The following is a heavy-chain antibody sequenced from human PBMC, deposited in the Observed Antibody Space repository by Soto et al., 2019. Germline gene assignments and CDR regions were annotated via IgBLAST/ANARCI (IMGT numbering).Heavy chain of an antibody. D-gene: IGHD1-26*01. CDR1: GFTFSTSA. J-gene: IGHJ6*02. CDR3: AASRPYVSWYSGIYFDDSSGMDV. V-gene: IGHV1-58*01. CDR2: IVVGSDNT. Sequence: QMQLVQSGPEVKKPGTSVKVSCKASGFTFSTSAVQWVRQARGQRLEWIGSIVVGSDNTNYAQKFQGRVTITGDMSSAAVYVELSSLRPDDTAVYYCAASRPYVSWYSGIYFDDSSGMDVWGQVTTVTVSS.